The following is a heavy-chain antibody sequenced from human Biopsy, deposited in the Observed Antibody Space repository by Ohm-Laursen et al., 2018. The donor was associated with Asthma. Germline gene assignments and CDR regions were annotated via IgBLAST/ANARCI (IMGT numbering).Heavy chain of an antibody. V-gene: IGHV3-30*01. D-gene: IGHD2-21*01. CDR3: VRWRSGYPDHYSDF. CDR1: GFRFSGYA. CDR2: ISSDVRE. Sequence: SLRLSCTAPGFRFSGYAMHWVRQAPGKGLEWVALISSDVREWYADSVKGRFTISRDNSKNTLDLQMNSLRGDDTAVYYCVRWRSGYPDHYSDFWGLGTLVTVSS. J-gene: IGHJ4*02.